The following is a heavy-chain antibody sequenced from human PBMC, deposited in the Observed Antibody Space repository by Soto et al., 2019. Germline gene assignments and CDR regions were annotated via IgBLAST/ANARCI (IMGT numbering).Heavy chain of an antibody. CDR2: IYHSGST. Sequence: SETLSLTCAVSGYSISSGYYWGWLRQPPGKGLEWIGSIYHSGSTYYNPSLKSRVTISVDTSKNQFSLKLSSVTAADTAVYYCASGRSYLTGSWYYGMDVWGQGTTVTV. J-gene: IGHJ6*02. V-gene: IGHV4-38-2*01. CDR3: ASGRSYLTGSWYYGMDV. CDR1: GYSISSGYY. D-gene: IGHD1-26*01.